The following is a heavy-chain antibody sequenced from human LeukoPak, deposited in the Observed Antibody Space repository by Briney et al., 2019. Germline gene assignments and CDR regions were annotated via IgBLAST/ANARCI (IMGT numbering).Heavy chain of an antibody. Sequence: SEPLSLTCTVSGGSISSGGYYWSWIRQHPGKGLEWIGYISYSGTTYYNPSLKSRVTISVDTSKNQFSLKLSSVTAADTAVYYCARDYDIWSRGWFDPWGQGTLVTVSS. CDR2: ISYSGTT. J-gene: IGHJ5*02. CDR3: ARDYDIWSRGWFDP. CDR1: GGSISSGGYY. D-gene: IGHD3-3*01. V-gene: IGHV4-31*03.